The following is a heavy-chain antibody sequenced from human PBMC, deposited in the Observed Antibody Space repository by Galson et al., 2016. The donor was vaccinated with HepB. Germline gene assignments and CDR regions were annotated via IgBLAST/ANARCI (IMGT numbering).Heavy chain of an antibody. CDR2: IYQSGST. CDR3: ARAVVVRAPDFYHGLDV. J-gene: IGHJ6*02. Sequence: LSLTCSVSGGSISSGSYYWGWVRQPPGKGLEWIANIYQSGSTYYNPSLKSRVSIAVDTSNNQFSLKLFSVTAGDSAVYYCARAVVVRAPDFYHGLDVWGQGTTSTVSS. V-gene: IGHV4-39*07. D-gene: IGHD2-21*01. CDR1: GGSISSGSYY.